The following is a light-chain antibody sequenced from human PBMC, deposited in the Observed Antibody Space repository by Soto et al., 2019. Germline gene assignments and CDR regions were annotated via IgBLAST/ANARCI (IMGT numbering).Light chain of an antibody. V-gene: IGKV1-5*03. CDR2: KAS. J-gene: IGKJ2*01. CDR1: DDVSQW. CDR3: QQYDSYSYT. Sequence: DIQMTQSPSTLSASVGDTVTITCRASDDVSQWLAWYQQKPGKAPKLLIYKASNLESGVPSRFSGRESGTEFTLTIRSLQPDDFATYYCQQYDSYSYTFGQGTKLEIK.